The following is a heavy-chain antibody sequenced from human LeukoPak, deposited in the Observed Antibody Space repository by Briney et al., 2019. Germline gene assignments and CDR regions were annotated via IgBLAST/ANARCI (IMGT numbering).Heavy chain of an antibody. D-gene: IGHD3-3*01. CDR2: INHSGSA. CDR1: GGSFSGYY. CDR3: ARARRDSGYYKVDY. J-gene: IGHJ4*02. V-gene: IGHV4-34*01. Sequence: SETLSLTCAVYGGSFSGYYWSWIRQPPGKGLEWIGEINHSGSANYNPSLKCRVTLSIDKSKNQFSLNLNSVTAADTAVYYCARARRDSGYYKVDYWGQGTLVTVSS.